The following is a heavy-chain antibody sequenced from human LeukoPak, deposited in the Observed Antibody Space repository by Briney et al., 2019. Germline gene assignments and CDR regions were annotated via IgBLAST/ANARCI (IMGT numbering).Heavy chain of an antibody. CDR1: GGTFSSYA. CDR2: IIPIFGTA. CDR3: ARAASLGWELLQNCYYMDV. J-gene: IGHJ6*03. D-gene: IGHD1-26*01. Sequence: SVKVSCKASGGTFSSYAISWVRQAPGQGLEWMGGIIPIFGTANYAQKFQGRVTITADESTSTAYMELSSLRSEDMAVYYCARAASLGWELLQNCYYMDVWGKGTTVTISS. V-gene: IGHV1-69*13.